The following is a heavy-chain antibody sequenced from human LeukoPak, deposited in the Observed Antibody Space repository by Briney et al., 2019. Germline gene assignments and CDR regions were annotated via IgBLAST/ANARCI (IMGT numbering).Heavy chain of an antibody. Sequence: GGSLRLSCAASGFTFSSYEMNWVRQAPGKGLEWVSGISWNSGSIGYADSVKGRFTISRDNAKNSLYLQMNSLRAEDTALYYCAKDIVEEEIGYMDVWGKGTTVTISS. CDR3: AKDIVEEEIGYMDV. CDR2: ISWNSGSI. CDR1: GFTFSSYE. V-gene: IGHV3-9*01. D-gene: IGHD1-26*01. J-gene: IGHJ6*03.